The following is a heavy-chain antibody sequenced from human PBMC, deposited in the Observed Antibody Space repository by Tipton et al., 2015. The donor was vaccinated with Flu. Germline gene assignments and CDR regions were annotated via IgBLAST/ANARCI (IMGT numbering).Heavy chain of an antibody. D-gene: IGHD2-8*02. J-gene: IGHJ6*02. CDR2: IYYSGTT. CDR1: DDSIKSYY. CDR3: VGSYCTGGTCYSGYYYDMDV. V-gene: IGHV4-59*08. Sequence: TLSLTCTVSDDSIKSYYWSWIRQPPGKGLEWIGLIYYSGTTIYNPSLKRRVTMSVDTSKNQFSLKLNSVTAADTAVYYCVGSYCTGGTCYSGYYYDMDVWGQGTTVTVSS.